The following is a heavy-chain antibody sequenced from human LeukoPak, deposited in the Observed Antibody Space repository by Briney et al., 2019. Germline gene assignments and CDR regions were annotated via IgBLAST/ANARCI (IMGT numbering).Heavy chain of an antibody. CDR2: IDKKDNFYAT. V-gene: IGHV3-73*01. CDR1: GFTFSGSA. CDR3: ARVDVATTN. D-gene: IGHD5-24*01. Sequence: GGSLKLSCAASGFTFSGSAIHWVRQSSGKGLEWVGHIDKKDNFYATTSAESVTGRFTISRDDSKNTAYLQMNSLRAEDTAVYYCARVDVATTNWGQGTLVTVSS. J-gene: IGHJ4*02.